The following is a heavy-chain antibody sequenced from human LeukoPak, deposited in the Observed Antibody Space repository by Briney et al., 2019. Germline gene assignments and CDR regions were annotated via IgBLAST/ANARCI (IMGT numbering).Heavy chain of an antibody. CDR1: GGSISSSSYY. D-gene: IGHD5-18*01. Sequence: SETLSLTCTVSGGSISSSSYYWGWIRQPPGKGLEWIGSIYYSGSTNYNPSLKSRVTISVDTSKNQFSLKLSSVTAADTAVYYCAREGGYSYGYDYWGQGTLVTVSS. V-gene: IGHV4-39*07. CDR2: IYYSGST. J-gene: IGHJ4*02. CDR3: AREGGYSYGYDY.